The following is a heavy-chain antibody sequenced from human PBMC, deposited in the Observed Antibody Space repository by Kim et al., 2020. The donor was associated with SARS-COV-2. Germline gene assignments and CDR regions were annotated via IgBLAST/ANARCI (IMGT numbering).Heavy chain of an antibody. CDR1: GGSVSSSSYY. V-gene: IGHV4-39*07. J-gene: IGHJ5*02. D-gene: IGHD2-2*01. CDR2: IYYSGST. Sequence: SETLSLTCTVSGGSVSSSSYYWGWIRQPPGKGLEWIGSIYYSGSTYYNPSLKSRVTISVDTSKNQFSLKLSSVTAADTAVYYCARDPRDIVVIPAAITNWFDPGGQGPLVTVSS. CDR3: ARDPRDIVVIPAAITNWFDP.